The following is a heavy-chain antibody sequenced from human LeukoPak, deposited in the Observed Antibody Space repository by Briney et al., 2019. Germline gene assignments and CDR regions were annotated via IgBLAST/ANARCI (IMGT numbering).Heavy chain of an antibody. CDR2: ISSSSSTI. J-gene: IGHJ4*02. D-gene: IGHD3-16*02. CDR3: ARVEHDYVWGSYRYTSYFDY. CDR1: GFTFSSYS. Sequence: GGSLRLSCAASGFTFSSYSMNWVRQAPGKGLEWVSYISSSSSTIYYADSVKGRFTISRDNAKNSLYLQMNSLRAEDTAVYYCARVEHDYVWGSYRYTSYFDYWGQGTLVTVSS. V-gene: IGHV3-48*04.